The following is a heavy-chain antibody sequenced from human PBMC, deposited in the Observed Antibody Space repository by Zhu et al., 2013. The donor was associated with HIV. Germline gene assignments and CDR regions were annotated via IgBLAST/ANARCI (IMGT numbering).Heavy chain of an antibody. CDR1: GGTFSSYA. V-gene: IGHV1-69*01. D-gene: IGHD4-4*01. Sequence: QVQLVQSGAEVKKPGSSVKVSCKASGGTFSSYAISWVRQAPGQGLEWMGGIIPIFGTANYAQKFQGRVTITADESTSTAYMELSSLRSEDTAVYYCARAVSTRYSTSGDLVYGRARGMDVWGQGTTVTVSS. J-gene: IGHJ6*02. CDR2: IIPIFGTA. CDR3: ARAVSTRYSTSGDLVYGRARGMDV.